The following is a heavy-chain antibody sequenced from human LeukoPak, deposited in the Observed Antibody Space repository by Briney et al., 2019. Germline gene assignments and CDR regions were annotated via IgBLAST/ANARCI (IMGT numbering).Heavy chain of an antibody. J-gene: IGHJ4*02. V-gene: IGHV3-23*01. Sequence: PGGSLRLPCAASGFTFSSYAMSWVRQAPGKGLEWVSAISGSGGSTYYADSVKGRFTISRDNSKNTLYLQMNSLRAEDTAVYYCAKDPPSCRGYSCGYYFDYWGQGTLVTVSS. CDR2: ISGSGGST. CDR3: AKDPPSCRGYSCGYYFDY. D-gene: IGHD5-18*01. CDR1: GFTFSSYA.